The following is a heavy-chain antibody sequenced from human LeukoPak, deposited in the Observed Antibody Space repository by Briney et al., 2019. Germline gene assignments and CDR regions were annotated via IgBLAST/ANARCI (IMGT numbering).Heavy chain of an antibody. D-gene: IGHD3-3*01. J-gene: IGHJ4*02. CDR3: ARAKGSDDFWSGYGYYFDY. V-gene: IGHV4-59*01. CDR1: GGSISSYY. CDR2: IYYSGST. Sequence: SETLSLTCTVSGGSISSYYWSWIRQPAGKGLEWIGYIYYSGSTNYNPSLKSRVTISVDPSKNQFSLKLSSVTAADTAVYYCARAKGSDDFWSGYGYYFDYWGQGTLVTVSS.